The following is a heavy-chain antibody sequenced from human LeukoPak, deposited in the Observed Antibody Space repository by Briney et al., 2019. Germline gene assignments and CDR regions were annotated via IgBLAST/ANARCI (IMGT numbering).Heavy chain of an antibody. CDR1: AFTFISYA. CDR3: VKRYRVGGWPFDY. V-gene: IGHV3-23*01. D-gene: IGHD6-19*01. CDR2: ISVSGDST. Sequence: EGSLRVCCADSAFTFISYAMSWVRQAQGKGLEGVSAISVSGDSTYCADSVKGRFTSSRASSKNTLYLQITGLRDEDTPVYYCVKRYRVGGWPFDY. J-gene: IGHJ4*01.